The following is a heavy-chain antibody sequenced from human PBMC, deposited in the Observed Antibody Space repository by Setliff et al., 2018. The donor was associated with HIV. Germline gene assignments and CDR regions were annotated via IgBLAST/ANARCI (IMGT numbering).Heavy chain of an antibody. CDR2: IYHTGST. V-gene: IGHV4-59*04. Sequence: PSETLSLTCTVSGGSISSYYWSWVRQPPGKGLEWIGEIYHTGSTHYNPSLKSRLTISVDKSKNQFSLKLTSVTAADTAVYYCTIPASSLAPNWGRGTQVTVSS. CDR3: TIPASSLAPN. J-gene: IGHJ4*02. CDR1: GGSISSYY.